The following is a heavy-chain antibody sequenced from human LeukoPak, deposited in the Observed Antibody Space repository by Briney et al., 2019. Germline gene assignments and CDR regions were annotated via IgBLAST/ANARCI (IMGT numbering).Heavy chain of an antibody. V-gene: IGHV3-7*03. Sequence: GGSLRLSCAASGFAFSTYWMSWVRQAPGKGLEWVANIKQDGNEKYYVDSVKGRFTISRDNAKNSLYLQMNGLRAEDTAVYYCAREKSYGADFDYWGQGTLVTVSS. CDR2: IKQDGNEK. J-gene: IGHJ4*02. CDR3: AREKSYGADFDY. D-gene: IGHD4-17*01. CDR1: GFAFSTYW.